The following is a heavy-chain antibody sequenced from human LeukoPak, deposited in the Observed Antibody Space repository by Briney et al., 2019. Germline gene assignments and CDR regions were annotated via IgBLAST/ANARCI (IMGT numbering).Heavy chain of an antibody. CDR2: IKQDGSEK. V-gene: IGHV3-7*03. CDR3: TGNYYGSGSYADFDY. J-gene: IGHJ4*02. CDR1: GFTFSSYW. Sequence: GGSLRLSCAASGFTFSSYWMTWVRQAPGKGLEWVANIKQDGSEKYYVDSVKGRFTISRDNAKNSLYLQMDSLKTEDTAVYYCTGNYYGSGSYADFDYWGQGTLVTVSS. D-gene: IGHD3-10*01.